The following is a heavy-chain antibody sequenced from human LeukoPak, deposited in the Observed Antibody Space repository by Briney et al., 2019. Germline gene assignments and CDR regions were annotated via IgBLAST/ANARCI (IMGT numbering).Heavy chain of an antibody. CDR1: GGSFSGYY. J-gene: IGHJ4*02. CDR2: INHSGST. V-gene: IGHV4-34*01. Sequence: KPSETLSLTCAVYGGSFSGYYWSWIRQPPGKGLEWIGEINHSGSTNYNPSLKSRVTISVDTSKNQFSLKLSSVTAADTAVYYCAREAAGDGYNSYYFDYWGQGTLVTVSS. D-gene: IGHD5-24*01. CDR3: AREAAGDGYNSYYFDY.